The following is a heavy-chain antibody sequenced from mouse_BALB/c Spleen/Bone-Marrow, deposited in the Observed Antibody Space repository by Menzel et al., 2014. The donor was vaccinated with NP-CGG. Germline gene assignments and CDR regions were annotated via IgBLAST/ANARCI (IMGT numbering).Heavy chain of an antibody. J-gene: IGHJ2*01. CDR2: IYPGDGDT. Sequence: QVQLKESGAELVRPGSSVKISCKASGYAFSSYWMNWVKQRPGQGLEWIGQIYPGDGDTNYNGKFKGKATLTADKSSSTAYMQLSSLTSEDSAVYCCARQYGNYFDYWGQGTTLTVSS. V-gene: IGHV1-80*01. D-gene: IGHD2-10*02. CDR3: ARQYGNYFDY. CDR1: GYAFSSYW.